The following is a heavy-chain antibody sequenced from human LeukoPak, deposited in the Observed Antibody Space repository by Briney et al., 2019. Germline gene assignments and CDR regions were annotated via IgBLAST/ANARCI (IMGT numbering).Heavy chain of an antibody. CDR2: ISSSSSTI. D-gene: IGHD3-16*01. CDR3: ARDLPVHGFVLGPDY. V-gene: IGHV3-48*04. CDR1: GFTFSSYS. Sequence: GGSLRLSCAASGFTFSSYSMNWVRQAPGKGLEWVSCISSSSSTIYYADSVKGRFTISRDNAKNSLYLQMNSLRAEDTAVYYCARDLPVHGFVLGPDYWGQGTLVTVSS. J-gene: IGHJ4*02.